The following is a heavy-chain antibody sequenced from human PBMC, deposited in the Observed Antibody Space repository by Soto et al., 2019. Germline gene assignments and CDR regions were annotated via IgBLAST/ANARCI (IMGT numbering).Heavy chain of an antibody. CDR3: ARGAISRYYYLPWGTAFDI. CDR2: ISYDGSNK. D-gene: IGHD3-22*01. Sequence: QVQLVESGGGVVQPGRSLRLSCAASGFTFTSCAMHWVRQVPGKGLEWVAVISYDGSNKFYADSVKCRFTISRDNPKNMLYLPLHSLRAEDTAVYYSARGAISRYYYLPWGTAFDIWVQGTMVTVSS. CDR1: GFTFTSCA. V-gene: IGHV3-30-3*01. J-gene: IGHJ3*02.